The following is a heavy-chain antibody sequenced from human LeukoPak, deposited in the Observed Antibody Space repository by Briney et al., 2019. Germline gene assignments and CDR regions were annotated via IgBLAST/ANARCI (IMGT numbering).Heavy chain of an antibody. V-gene: IGHV1-18*01. CDR1: GYTFTSYG. Sequence: GASVKVSCKASGYTFTSYGISWVRQAPGQGLEWMGWISAYNGNTNYAQKLQGRVTMTTDTSTSTAYVELRSLRSDDTAVYYCARDADIVATFCSYYYYGMDVWGQGTTVTVSS. J-gene: IGHJ6*02. CDR3: ARDADIVATFCSYYYYGMDV. CDR2: ISAYNGNT. D-gene: IGHD5-12*01.